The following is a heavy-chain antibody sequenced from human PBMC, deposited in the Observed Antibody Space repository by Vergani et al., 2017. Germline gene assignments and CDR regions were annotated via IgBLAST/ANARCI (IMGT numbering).Heavy chain of an antibody. Sequence: EVQLVQSGAEVKKPGESLKISCKGSGYSFTNYWIGWVRQMPGKGLEWMAIICPGDSDTRYSPSFQGQVPISADKSISTAYLQWSSLKASDTAMYYCARRHHDYGNLDAFDIWGQGTMVTVSS. J-gene: IGHJ3*02. CDR1: GYSFTNYW. V-gene: IGHV5-51*03. D-gene: IGHD4-11*01. CDR3: ARRHHDYGNLDAFDI. CDR2: ICPGDSDT.